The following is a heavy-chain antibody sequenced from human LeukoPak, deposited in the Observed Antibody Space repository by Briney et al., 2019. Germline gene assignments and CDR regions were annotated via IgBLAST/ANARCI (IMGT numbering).Heavy chain of an antibody. D-gene: IGHD6-19*01. CDR3: ARNGYSSGWSPFDY. CDR1: GGSISSYY. V-gene: IGHV4-4*07. CDR2: IYTSGST. Sequence: SETLSLTCTVSGGSISSYYWSWIRQPAGKGLEWIGRIYTSGSTNYSPSLKSRVTISVDKSKNQFSLKLSSVTAADTAVYYCARNGYSSGWSPFDYWGQGTLVTVSS. J-gene: IGHJ4*02.